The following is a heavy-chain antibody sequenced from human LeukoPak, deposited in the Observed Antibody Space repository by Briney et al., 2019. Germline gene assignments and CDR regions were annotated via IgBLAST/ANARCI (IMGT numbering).Heavy chain of an antibody. CDR2: MNPHSGNT. Sequence: ASVKVSCKASGYTFTTYDINWVRQATGQGLEWMGWMNPHSGNTGYAQNFQGRVTMTRNTSIGTAYMELSSLRSEDTAVYYCARGFRSDSSGRKFDCWGQGTLVTVYS. J-gene: IGHJ4*02. V-gene: IGHV1-8*01. CDR3: ARGFRSDSSGRKFDC. CDR1: GYTFTTYD. D-gene: IGHD3-22*01.